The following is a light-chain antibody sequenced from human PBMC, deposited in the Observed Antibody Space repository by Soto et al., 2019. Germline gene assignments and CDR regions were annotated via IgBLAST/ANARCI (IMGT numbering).Light chain of an antibody. CDR3: QQYGSSPWT. V-gene: IGKV3-20*01. J-gene: IGKJ1*01. Sequence: ETALTQSPGTLSLSPGERATLSCRASQSVTNSYLAWYQQKPGQAPRLLIYGALSKATGIPDRFSGSGSGTDFTLTISRLEPEDFAVYYCQQYGSSPWTFGQGTKVEIK. CDR2: GAL. CDR1: QSVTNSY.